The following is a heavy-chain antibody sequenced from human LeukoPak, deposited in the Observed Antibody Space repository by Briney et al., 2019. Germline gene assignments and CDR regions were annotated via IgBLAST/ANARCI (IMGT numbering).Heavy chain of an antibody. Sequence: SVNVSFKASGGTFSSYAISWVRQAPGQGLEWMGGIIPIFGTANYAQKFQGRVTITADESTSTAYMELSSLRSEDTAVYYCASVVFRGDGYNPWGQGTLVTVSS. CDR3: ASVVFRGDGYNP. D-gene: IGHD5-24*01. CDR1: GGTFSSYA. CDR2: IIPIFGTA. V-gene: IGHV1-69*01. J-gene: IGHJ5*02.